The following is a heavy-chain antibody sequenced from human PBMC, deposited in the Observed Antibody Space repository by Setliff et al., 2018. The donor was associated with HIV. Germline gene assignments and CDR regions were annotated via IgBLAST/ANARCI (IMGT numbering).Heavy chain of an antibody. CDR2: IWYNGSNK. D-gene: IGHD4-17*01. V-gene: IGHV3-33*01. CDR3: ARAPRHYGCAFDI. Sequence: GGSLRLSCTASGFTFSSYGMHWVRQAPGKGLEWVAVIWYNGSNKNYADSVKGRFTIPRENSKNTLYLQMNSLRVEDTAVYYCARAPRHYGCAFDIGGKGPTVTASS. CDR1: GFTFSSYG. J-gene: IGHJ6*04.